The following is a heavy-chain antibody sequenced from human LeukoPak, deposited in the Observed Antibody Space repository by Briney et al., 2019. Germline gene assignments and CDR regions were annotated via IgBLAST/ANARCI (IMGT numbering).Heavy chain of an antibody. V-gene: IGHV3-23*01. J-gene: IGHJ4*02. D-gene: IGHD3-10*01. CDR2: ISGSGGST. CDR1: GFTLSSYA. Sequence: GGSLRLSCAASGFTLSSYAMSWVRQAPGKGLEWVSAISGSGGSTYYADSVKGRFTISRDNSKNTLYLQMNSLRAEDTAVYYCAKDGLWFGELFDYWGQGTLVTVSS. CDR3: AKDGLWFGELFDY.